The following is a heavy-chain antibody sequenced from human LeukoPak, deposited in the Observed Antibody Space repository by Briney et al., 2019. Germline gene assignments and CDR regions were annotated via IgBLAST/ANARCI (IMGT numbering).Heavy chain of an antibody. V-gene: IGHV3-7*01. D-gene: IGHD3-22*01. CDR2: IKTDGSEK. CDR3: ATYSSLNRREFQF. J-gene: IGHJ1*01. Sequence: QPGGSLRLSCEGSGFTFSNYWMGWVRQAPGKGLQWVANIKTDGSEKYYVDSVKGRFTISRDNAKNSLYLQMNSLRAEDTAVYYCATYSSLNRREFQFWGPGTLLTVSS. CDR1: GFTFSNYW.